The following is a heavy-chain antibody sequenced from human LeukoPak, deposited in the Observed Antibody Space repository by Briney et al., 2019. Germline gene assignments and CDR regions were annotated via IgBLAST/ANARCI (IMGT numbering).Heavy chain of an antibody. CDR2: INPKSGGT. V-gene: IGHV1-2*02. Sequence: ASVKLSCKASGYTFTGYYMHWVRRAPGQGLEWMGWINPKSGGTNYAQRFQGRVTMTRDTSISSAYMELSRLRSDDAAVYYCVRGGSNYGVDYWGQGTLVTVSS. J-gene: IGHJ4*02. D-gene: IGHD5-18*01. CDR1: GYTFTGYY. CDR3: VRGGSNYGVDY.